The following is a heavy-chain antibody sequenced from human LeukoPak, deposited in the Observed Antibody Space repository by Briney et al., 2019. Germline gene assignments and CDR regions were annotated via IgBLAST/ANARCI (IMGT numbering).Heavy chain of an antibody. V-gene: IGHV1-18*01. CDR2: ISPYNGNT. J-gene: IGHJ4*02. CDR1: GYTFTSYG. CDR3: ATFPAYCGGDCYHDY. D-gene: IGHD2-21*02. Sequence: EASVKVSCKTSGYTFTSYGISWVRQAPGQGLDWMGWISPYNGNTNYAQKLQGRVTMTTDTSTSTVYMELRSLTSDDTAVYYCATFPAYCGGDCYHDYWGQGTLVTVSS.